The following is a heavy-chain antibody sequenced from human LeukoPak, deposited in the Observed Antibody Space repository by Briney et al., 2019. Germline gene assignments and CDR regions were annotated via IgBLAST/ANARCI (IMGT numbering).Heavy chain of an antibody. CDR3: ARGGGQTSSWRSFDL. CDR1: GYTFTSYG. CDR2: ISGYNGDT. D-gene: IGHD6-13*01. Sequence: ASVKVSCKASGYTFTSYGISWVRQAPGQGLEWMGWISGYNGDTDYAPNFQDRVTMTTDTSTSTAYIELRSLSLDDTAVYYCARGGGQTSSWRSFDLWGQGTLVIVSS. V-gene: IGHV1-18*01. J-gene: IGHJ4*02.